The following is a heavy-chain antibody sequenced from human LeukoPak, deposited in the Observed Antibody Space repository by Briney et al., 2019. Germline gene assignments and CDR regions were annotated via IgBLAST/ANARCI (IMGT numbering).Heavy chain of an antibody. J-gene: IGHJ4*02. V-gene: IGHV1-2*02. CDR1: GYTFTSYG. CDR3: ARDIETNNYDSSGLLDY. CDR2: INPNSGGT. D-gene: IGHD3-22*01. Sequence: GASVKVSCKASGYTFTSYGISWVRQAPGQGLEWMGWINPNSGGTNYAQKFQGRVTMTRDTSISTAYMELSRLRSDDTAVYYCARDIETNNYDSSGLLDYWGQGTLVTVSS.